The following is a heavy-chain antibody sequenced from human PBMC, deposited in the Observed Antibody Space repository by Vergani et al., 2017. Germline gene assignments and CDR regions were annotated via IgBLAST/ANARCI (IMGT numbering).Heavy chain of an antibody. Sequence: QVQLQESGPGLVKPSQTLTLTCSVSGDSISSGVYYWNWIRQHPGKGLEWIGYIYSTGSTHHNPSLRRRINRSVDTSKNQFSLKLNSVPAADTAMYYCARRGGYXEGDAFRIGYFDSWGPGILVTVSS. J-gene: IGHJ4*02. D-gene: IGHD2-2*01. CDR3: ARRGGYXEGDAFRIGYFDS. CDR2: IYSTGST. CDR1: GDSISSGVYY. V-gene: IGHV4-31*03.